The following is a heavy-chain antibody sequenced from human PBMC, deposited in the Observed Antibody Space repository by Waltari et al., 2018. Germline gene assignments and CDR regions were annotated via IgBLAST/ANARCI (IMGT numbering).Heavy chain of an antibody. J-gene: IGHJ6*02. V-gene: IGHV3-48*03. Sequence: EVLLVESGGGLVQPGGSLRLSCTASGFTFSGYEMNWVRQSQGKGLEWVSYISSSGNTIYYADSVKARFTTSRDNAKNSLYLQMNSLRVDDTAVYYCARRPYYYHGMDVWGQGTTVTVSS. CDR1: GFTFSGYE. CDR3: ARRPYYYHGMDV. CDR2: ISSSGNTI.